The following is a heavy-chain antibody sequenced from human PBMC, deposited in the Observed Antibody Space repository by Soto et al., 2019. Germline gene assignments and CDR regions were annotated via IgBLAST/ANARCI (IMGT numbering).Heavy chain of an antibody. J-gene: IGHJ5*02. CDR1: GGSFSGYY. CDR2: INHSGST. D-gene: IGHD3-10*01. V-gene: IGHV4-34*01. Sequence: QVQLQQWGAGLLKPSETLSLTCAVYGGSFSGYYWSWIRQPPGKGLGWIGEINHSGSTNYNPSLKSRVTISVDTSKNQFSVRLSSVTAGDTAVYYCASNSSGSPSWFDPWGQGTLVTVSS. CDR3: ASNSSGSPSWFDP.